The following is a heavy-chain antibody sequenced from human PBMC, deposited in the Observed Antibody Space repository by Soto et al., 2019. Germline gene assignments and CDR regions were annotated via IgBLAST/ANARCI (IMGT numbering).Heavy chain of an antibody. V-gene: IGHV4-4*07. CDR2: IYTSGST. J-gene: IGHJ6*02. CDR3: AREGASGFGMDV. Sequence: QVQLQESGPGLVKPSETLSLTCHVSGGSIRSYYWSWVRQPAGKPLEWIGRIYTSGSTNYNPSLKSRVSMSVDTSKNQFSLEVTSVTAADTAVYYCAREGASGFGMDVWGLGTTVTVSS. D-gene: IGHD1-26*01. CDR1: GGSIRSYY.